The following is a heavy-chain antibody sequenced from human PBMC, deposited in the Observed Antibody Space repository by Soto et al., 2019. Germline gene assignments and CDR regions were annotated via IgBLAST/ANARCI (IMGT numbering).Heavy chain of an antibody. CDR3: VRDHQWAFDY. CDR2: ASNDDI. CDR1: GFPFSFYG. Sequence: EVQLVESGGGLVQPGGSLRLSCAVSGFPFSFYGMNWVRQAPGKGLEWVSYASNDDISYADSVRGRFTISRDTAKKSLYLQMNSLRVDDTAVYYCVRDHQWAFDYWGQGILVTVSS. J-gene: IGHJ4*02. D-gene: IGHD2-8*01. V-gene: IGHV3-48*01.